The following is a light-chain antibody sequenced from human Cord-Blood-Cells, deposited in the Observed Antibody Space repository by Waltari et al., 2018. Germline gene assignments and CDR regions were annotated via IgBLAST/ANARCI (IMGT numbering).Light chain of an antibody. CDR2: GAS. CDR1: QSVSSN. V-gene: IGKV3-15*01. Sequence: EIVMTQSPATLSVSPGERATLSCRGSQSVSSNLPWYQQKPGQAPRLLIYGASTRATSIPAGFTCSGSGTEFTLTISSLHSEDFAVYYCQQYNNWPITFGQGTRLEIK. CDR3: QQYNNWPIT. J-gene: IGKJ5*01.